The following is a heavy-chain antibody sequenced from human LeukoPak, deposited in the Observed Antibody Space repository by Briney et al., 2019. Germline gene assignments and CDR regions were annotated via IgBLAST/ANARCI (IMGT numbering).Heavy chain of an antibody. D-gene: IGHD3-16*01. CDR3: VKNMVSFGGLIRTDAFDI. Sequence: GGSLRLSCSASGFTFNKYALHWVRQAPGKGLEYVSGINSDGGSTYYADSVKGKFTISRDNAKNTLYLQRSSLRPEDTAVYYCVKNMVSFGGLIRTDAFDIWGQGKMVTVSS. V-gene: IGHV3-64D*06. CDR2: INSDGGST. J-gene: IGHJ3*02. CDR1: GFTFNKYA.